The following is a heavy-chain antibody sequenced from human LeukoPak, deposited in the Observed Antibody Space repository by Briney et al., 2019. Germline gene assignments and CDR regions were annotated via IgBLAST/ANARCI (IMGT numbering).Heavy chain of an antibody. CDR2: INPNSGGT. J-gene: IGHJ3*02. CDR1: GGTFSSST. Sequence: GASVKVSCKASGGTFSSSTISWVRQAPGQGLEWMGWINPNSGGTNYAQKFQGRVTMTRDTSISTAYMELTRLRSDDTAVYYCARDRPPRAFDIWGQGTMVTVSS. V-gene: IGHV1-2*02. D-gene: IGHD6-6*01. CDR3: ARDRPPRAFDI.